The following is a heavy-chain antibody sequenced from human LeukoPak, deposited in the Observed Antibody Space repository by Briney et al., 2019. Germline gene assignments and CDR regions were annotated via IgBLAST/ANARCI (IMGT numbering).Heavy chain of an antibody. CDR2: IRSSTTYV. J-gene: IGHJ4*02. CDR1: GFTFSNYN. CDR3: ARDQDFWSGYPPFDY. V-gene: IGHV3-21*01. D-gene: IGHD3-3*01. Sequence: GSLRLSCAASGFTFSNYNMNWVRQAPGKGLEWVSSIRSSTTYVYYADSVKGRFTISRDNTKNSPYLQMNSLRAEDTAVYCCARDQDFWSGYPPFDYWGQGTLVTVSS.